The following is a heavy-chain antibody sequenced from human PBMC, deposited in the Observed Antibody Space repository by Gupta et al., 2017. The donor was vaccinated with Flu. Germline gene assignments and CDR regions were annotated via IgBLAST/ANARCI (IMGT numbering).Heavy chain of an antibody. J-gene: IGHJ5*02. D-gene: IGHD2-21*01. CDR3: ARDDVHSLFDP. CDR1: GGYITRGPVY. V-gene: IGHV4-31*03. CDR2: IHYSGTT. Sequence: QVHLQESGPGLVKPSQTLSLTCSVSGGYITRGPVYWSWLRQLPGKGLEWVGNIHYSGTTYYNPSLESRISMSVDRSQNQFSLKLNSVTVADTAVYYCARDDVHSLFDPWGPGILVTVSS.